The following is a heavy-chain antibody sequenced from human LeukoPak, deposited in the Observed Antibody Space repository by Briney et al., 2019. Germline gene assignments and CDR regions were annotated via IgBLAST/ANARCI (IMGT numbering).Heavy chain of an antibody. J-gene: IGHJ6*03. D-gene: IGHD2-2*01. Sequence: SETLSLTCAVYGGSFSAYYWSYIRQPPGKGLEWIGEISHSGGTNYNPSLKSRLTMSVDTSKNQFSLKLSSVTAADTAVYYCAGGSTSAYYYYMDVWGKGTTVTVSS. V-gene: IGHV4-34*01. CDR3: AGGSTSAYYYYMDV. CDR1: GGSFSAYY. CDR2: ISHSGGT.